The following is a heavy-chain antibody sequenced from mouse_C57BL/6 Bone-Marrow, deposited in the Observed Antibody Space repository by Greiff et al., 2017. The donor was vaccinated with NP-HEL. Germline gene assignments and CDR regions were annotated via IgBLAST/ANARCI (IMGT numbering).Heavy chain of an antibody. CDR1: GYTFTSYW. CDR3: ARRFISTVVATYYYAMDY. Sequence: QVQLQQSGAELAKPGASVKLSCKASGYTFTSYWMHWVKQRPGQGLEWIGYINPSSGYTKYNQKFKDKATLTADKSSSTAYIELSSLKNEDSALYYCARRFISTVVATYYYAMDYWGQGTSVTVSS. V-gene: IGHV1-7*01. J-gene: IGHJ4*01. CDR2: INPSSGYT. D-gene: IGHD1-1*01.